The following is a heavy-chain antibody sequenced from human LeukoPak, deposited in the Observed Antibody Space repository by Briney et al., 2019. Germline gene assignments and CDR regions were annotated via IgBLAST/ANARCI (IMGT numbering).Heavy chain of an antibody. CDR2: IKEDGSEK. CDR3: TRVGYIDEGIDY. J-gene: IGHJ4*02. Sequence: GGSLRLSCAASGFTFSYYWMSWVRQGPGKGLEWVANIKEDGSEKYYGDSVRGRFTISRDNAKNSLYLQMNSLRAEDTAIYYCTRVGYIDEGIDYWGQGTLVTVSS. V-gene: IGHV3-7*04. CDR1: GFTFSYYW. D-gene: IGHD5-24*01.